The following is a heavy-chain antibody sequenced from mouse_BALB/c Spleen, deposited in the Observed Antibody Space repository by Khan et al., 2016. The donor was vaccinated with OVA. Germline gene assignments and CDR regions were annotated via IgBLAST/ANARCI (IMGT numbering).Heavy chain of an antibody. CDR3: ARHGNYVSCDR. Sequence: EVQLVESGGGLVQPGGSLKLSCAASGFTFSSYIMSWVRQTPEKRLEWVAYISNGGGSTYYPDTVKGRFTISRDNAKNNLYLHLSSMKSEDTTMCYCARHGNYVSCDRWGQGTTLTVSS. CDR1: GFTFSSYI. CDR2: ISNGGGST. V-gene: IGHV5-12-2*01. D-gene: IGHD2-1*01. J-gene: IGHJ2*01.